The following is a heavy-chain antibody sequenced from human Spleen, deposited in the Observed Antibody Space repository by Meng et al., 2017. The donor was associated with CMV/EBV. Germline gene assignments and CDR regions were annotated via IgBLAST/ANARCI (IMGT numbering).Heavy chain of an antibody. CDR1: GSFSGYY. CDR2: INHSGST. CDR3: ARDLHLTYYYDSGGFDP. Sequence: GSFSGYYWSWIRQPPGKGLEWIGEINHSGSTNYNPSLKSRVTISVDTSKNQFSLKLSSVTAADTAVYYCARDLHLTYYYDSGGFDPWGQGTLVTVSS. V-gene: IGHV4-34*01. J-gene: IGHJ5*02. D-gene: IGHD3-22*01.